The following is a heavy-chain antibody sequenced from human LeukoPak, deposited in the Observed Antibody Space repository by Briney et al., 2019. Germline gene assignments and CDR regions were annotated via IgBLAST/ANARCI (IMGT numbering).Heavy chain of an antibody. CDR1: GYSFTSYW. V-gene: IGHV5-51*01. D-gene: IGHD4-17*01. J-gene: IGHJ3*02. Sequence: AESLKISCKGSGYSFTSYWIGWVRQMPGKGLEWMGIIYPGDSDTRYSPSFQGQVTISADKSISTAYLQWSSLKASDTAMYYCARHSRNDYGDYVGAFDIWGQGTMVTVSS. CDR2: IYPGDSDT. CDR3: ARHSRNDYGDYVGAFDI.